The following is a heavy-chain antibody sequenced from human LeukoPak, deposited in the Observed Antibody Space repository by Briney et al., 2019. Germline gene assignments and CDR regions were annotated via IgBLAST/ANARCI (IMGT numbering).Heavy chain of an antibody. D-gene: IGHD3-10*01. V-gene: IGHV3-21*01. CDR2: ISSSSSYI. CDR3: ARDNCAISGSHWFCSYRMDV. CDR1: GFTFTSYS. J-gene: IGHJ6*04. Sequence: GGSLRLSCAASGFTFTSYSMNWVRQAPGKGLEWVSSISSSSSYIYYADSVKGRLTISRDNAKDSLYLQMNSLRAEHTAVYYCARDNCAISGSHWFCSYRMDVWGKGPTVTVPS.